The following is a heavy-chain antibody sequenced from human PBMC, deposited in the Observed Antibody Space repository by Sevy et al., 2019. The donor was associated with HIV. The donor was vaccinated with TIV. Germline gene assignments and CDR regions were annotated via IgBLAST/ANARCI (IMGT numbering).Heavy chain of an antibody. D-gene: IGHD3-22*01. CDR3: ARGKYYSDSSGYPATEYYFDY. CDR1: GYIFTTYG. Sequence: ASVKVSCKASGYIFTTYGISWVRQAPGQGLEWMGWISAYNGNTYYAQKLQGRVTMTTDTFTSTAYMELRSLRSDDTAVDYCARGKYYSDSSGYPATEYYFDYWGQGTLVTVSS. CDR2: ISAYNGNT. J-gene: IGHJ4*02. V-gene: IGHV1-18*01.